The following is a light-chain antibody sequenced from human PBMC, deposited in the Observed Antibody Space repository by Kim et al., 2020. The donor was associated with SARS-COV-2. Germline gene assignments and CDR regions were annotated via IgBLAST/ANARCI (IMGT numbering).Light chain of an antibody. V-gene: IGLV3-21*04. J-gene: IGLJ3*02. CDR2: YDS. CDR1: NIRIKG. Sequence: APGKAAKIPYGGDNIRIKGVRWSQQKPGQAPVLVIYYDSDRLSGIPERFSGSKSGKTATLTISRVEARDEADYYCQVWGSSSDHPVFGGGTQLTVL. CDR3: QVWGSSSDHPV.